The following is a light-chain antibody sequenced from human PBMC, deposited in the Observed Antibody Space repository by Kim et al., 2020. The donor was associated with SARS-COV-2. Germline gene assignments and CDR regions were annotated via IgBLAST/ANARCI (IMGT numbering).Light chain of an antibody. CDR2: DAS. J-gene: IGKJ1*01. CDR3: QQSYSTSWT. V-gene: IGKV1-39*01. Sequence: DIQMTQSPSSLSASVGDRVTITCRASQNINNYLNWFQQKPGKAPRLLISDASNLRSGVPSRFSGSGYGTDFSLTISSLQPADFATYYCQQSYSTSWTFGQGTKVDIK. CDR1: QNINNY.